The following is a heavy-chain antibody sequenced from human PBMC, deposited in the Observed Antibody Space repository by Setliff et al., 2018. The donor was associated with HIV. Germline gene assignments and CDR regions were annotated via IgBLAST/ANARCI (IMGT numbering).Heavy chain of an antibody. Sequence: GGSLRLSCAASGFTVSSYYMAWVRQGPGKGLEWVSTIYSDGSTYHADSVKGRFTLSRDTSENALFLQMNSLRPEDTAVYYCARLRPYNSALDYWGQGTLVTVSS. V-gene: IGHV3-66*02. D-gene: IGHD3-10*01. CDR3: ARLRPYNSALDY. CDR2: IYSDGST. CDR1: GFTVSSYY. J-gene: IGHJ4*02.